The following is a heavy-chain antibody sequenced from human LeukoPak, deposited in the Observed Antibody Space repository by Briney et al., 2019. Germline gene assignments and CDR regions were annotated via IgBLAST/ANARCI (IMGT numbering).Heavy chain of an antibody. Sequence: SETLSLTCAVSDDSFSSHYWTWIRQPPGKGLEWIWYISYIGSTNYNPSLKSRVTISIYTSKNQFSLKLSSVTAAETAVYYCARDLVTVTKGFDIWGQGTMVSVSS. CDR1: DDSFSSHY. V-gene: IGHV4-59*11. J-gene: IGHJ3*02. CDR2: ISYIGST. D-gene: IGHD4-17*01. CDR3: ARDLVTVTKGFDI.